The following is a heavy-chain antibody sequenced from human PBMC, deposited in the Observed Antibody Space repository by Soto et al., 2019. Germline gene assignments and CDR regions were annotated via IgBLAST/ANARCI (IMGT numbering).Heavy chain of an antibody. Sequence: GASVKVSCKASGGTFSSYAISGVRQAPGQGLEWMGGIIPIFGTANYAQKFQGRVTITADESTSTAYMELSSLRSEDTAVYYCARGGIRYFDWLPPDAQTPSEYFQHWGQGTLVTVSS. D-gene: IGHD3-9*01. J-gene: IGHJ1*01. CDR2: IIPIFGTA. CDR1: GGTFSSYA. CDR3: ARGGIRYFDWLPPDAQTPSEYFQH. V-gene: IGHV1-69*13.